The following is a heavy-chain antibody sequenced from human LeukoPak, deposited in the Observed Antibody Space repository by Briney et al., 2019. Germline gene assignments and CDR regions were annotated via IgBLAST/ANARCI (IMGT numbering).Heavy chain of an antibody. CDR2: VFNGGST. Sequence: SETLSLSCTVSGASISSHYWSWIRQPPGKGLEWIGYVFNGGSTSYNPSLKSRVTMSIDTSSDQFSLRLSSVTTADTAIYYCASRPADSTWYGVFDYWSPGTLVTVSS. CDR3: ASRPADSTWYGVFDY. CDR1: GASISSHY. J-gene: IGHJ4*02. D-gene: IGHD6-13*01. V-gene: IGHV4-59*11.